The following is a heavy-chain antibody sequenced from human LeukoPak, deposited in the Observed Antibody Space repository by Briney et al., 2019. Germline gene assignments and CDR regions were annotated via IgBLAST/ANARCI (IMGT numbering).Heavy chain of an antibody. CDR1: GFTFSSSA. CDR2: IKSKTDGGTT. D-gene: IGHD3-22*01. V-gene: IGHV3-15*01. J-gene: IGHJ5*02. CDR3: STDYPSIVVPTGDWFDP. Sequence: KPGGSLRLSCAASGFTFSSSAMSWVRQAPGKGLEWVGRIKSKTDGGTTDYAAPVKGRFTISRDDSKTTLYLQMNSLKTEDTAVYYCSTDYPSIVVPTGDWFDPWGQGTLVTVSS.